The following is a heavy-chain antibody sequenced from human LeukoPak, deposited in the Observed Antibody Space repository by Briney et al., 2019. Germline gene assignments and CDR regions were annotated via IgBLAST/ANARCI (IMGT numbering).Heavy chain of an antibody. V-gene: IGHV1-69*15. Sequence: SVKVSCKASGGTFSSYAISWMRQAPGQGLEWMGRIIPIFGIANYAQKFQGRVTITADESTSTAYMELSSLRSEDTAVYYCARARELGYCSGGSCYSRYYFDYWGQGTLVTVSS. CDR1: GGTFSSYA. CDR3: ARARELGYCSGGSCYSRYYFDY. J-gene: IGHJ4*02. D-gene: IGHD2-15*01. CDR2: IIPIFGIA.